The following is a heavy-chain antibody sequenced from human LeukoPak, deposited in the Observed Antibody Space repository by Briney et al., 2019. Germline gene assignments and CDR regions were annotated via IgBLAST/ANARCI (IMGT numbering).Heavy chain of an antibody. V-gene: IGHV4-59*01. CDR2: IYYSGST. D-gene: IGHD2-2*02. Sequence: ASETLSLTCAVYGGSFSGYYWSWIRQPPGKGLEWIGYIYYSGSTNYNPSLKSRVTISVDTSKNQFSLKLSSVTAADTAVYYCARATSAAAIRVYAFDIWGQGTIVTVSS. CDR1: GGSFSGYY. J-gene: IGHJ3*02. CDR3: ARATSAAAIRVYAFDI.